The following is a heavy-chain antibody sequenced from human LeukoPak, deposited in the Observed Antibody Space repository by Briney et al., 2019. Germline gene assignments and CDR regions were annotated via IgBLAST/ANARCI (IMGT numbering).Heavy chain of an antibody. CDR2: INQDGSEK. V-gene: IGHV3-7*01. CDR3: ASSFSSAGYSYYYYMDV. D-gene: IGHD3-22*01. CDR1: GFTFSSYW. J-gene: IGHJ6*03. Sequence: PGGSLRLSCAASGFTFSSYWMRWVRQAPGKGLEWVANINQDGSEKYFMDSVKGRFTISRDNAKNSLYLQMNSLRAEDTAVYYCASSFSSAGYSYYYYMDVWGKGTTVTVSS.